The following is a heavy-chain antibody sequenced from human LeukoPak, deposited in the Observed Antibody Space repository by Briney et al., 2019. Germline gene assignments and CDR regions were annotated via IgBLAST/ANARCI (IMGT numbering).Heavy chain of an antibody. D-gene: IGHD3-16*01. J-gene: IGHJ4*02. Sequence: ASVKVSCKGSGYTFTSYGISWVRQAPGQVLEWMGWISTYNGDTNYAQKLQGRVTMTTDTSTNTAYMELRSLRSDDTAVYYCAREGLRELTLDYWGQGNLVTVSS. CDR2: ISTYNGDT. V-gene: IGHV1-18*01. CDR1: GYTFTSYG. CDR3: AREGLRELTLDY.